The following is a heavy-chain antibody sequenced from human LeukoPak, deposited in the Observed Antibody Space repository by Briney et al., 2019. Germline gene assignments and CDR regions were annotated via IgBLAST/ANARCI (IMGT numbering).Heavy chain of an antibody. CDR1: GGSISSYY. V-gene: IGHV4-59*12. CDR2: IYYSGST. Sequence: PSETLSLTCTVSGGSISSYYWSWIRQPPGKGLEWIGYIYYSGSTNYNPSLKSRVTISVDTSKNQFSLKLSSVTAADTAVYYCARGGGRGYYYYYGMDVWGQGTTVTVSS. D-gene: IGHD1-26*01. J-gene: IGHJ6*02. CDR3: ARGGGRGYYYYYGMDV.